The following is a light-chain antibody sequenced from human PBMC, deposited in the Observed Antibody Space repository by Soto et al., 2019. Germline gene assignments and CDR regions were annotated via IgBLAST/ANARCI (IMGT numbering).Light chain of an antibody. CDR3: QKYNSAPPS. V-gene: IGKV1-27*01. Sequence: DIQMTQSPSSLSASVGDRVTITCRASQGISNHLAWYQQKPGKVPKLLIYAASTLQSGVPSRFSGSGSGTDFTLTISSLQPEDVATYYCQKYNSAPPSFGQGTRLEIK. CDR2: AAS. J-gene: IGKJ5*01. CDR1: QGISNH.